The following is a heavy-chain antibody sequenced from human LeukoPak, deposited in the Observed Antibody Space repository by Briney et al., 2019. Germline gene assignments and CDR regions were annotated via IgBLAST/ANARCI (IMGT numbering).Heavy chain of an antibody. Sequence: GGSLRLSCAASGFTFGSYSMNWVRQAPGKGLEWVSQITASGTAMFYADSVKGRFTISRDNAKNSLYLQMNSLRDEDTAVYYCASSGSYRFDYWGQGTLVTVSS. V-gene: IGHV3-48*02. D-gene: IGHD1-26*01. CDR3: ASSGSYRFDY. CDR2: ITASGTAM. J-gene: IGHJ4*02. CDR1: GFTFGSYS.